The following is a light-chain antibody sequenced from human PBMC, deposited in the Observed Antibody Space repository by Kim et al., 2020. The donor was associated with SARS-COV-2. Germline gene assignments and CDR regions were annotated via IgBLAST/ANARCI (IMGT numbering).Light chain of an antibody. Sequence: QSALTKPASVSGSPGQSITISCTVTSSDVGGYNYVSWYQQHPGKAPKLMIYDVSHRPSGVSNRFSGSKSGNTASLTISGLQAEDEADYFCSSYTILSTVLFGAGTQLTVL. V-gene: IGLV2-14*03. CDR2: DVS. CDR1: SSDVGGYNY. J-gene: IGLJ2*01. CDR3: SSYTILSTVL.